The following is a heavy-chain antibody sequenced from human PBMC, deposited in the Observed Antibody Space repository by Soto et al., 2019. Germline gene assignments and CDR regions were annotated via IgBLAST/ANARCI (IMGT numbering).Heavy chain of an antibody. D-gene: IGHD2-15*01. V-gene: IGHV3-66*01. CDR2: IQSGGPT. J-gene: IGHJ6*04. CDR3: ARDDVLCDGGRCYGVPLDV. Sequence: EVHLVESGGGLFQPGGSLRLSCAASGFTVRSKYMSWVRQAPGKGLEWVSLIQSGGPTYYADSVKGRFTISRDTSENTLHLQMDSLRAEDTAVYYCARDDVLCDGGRCYGVPLDVWGTGTTVTVSS. CDR1: GFTVRSKY.